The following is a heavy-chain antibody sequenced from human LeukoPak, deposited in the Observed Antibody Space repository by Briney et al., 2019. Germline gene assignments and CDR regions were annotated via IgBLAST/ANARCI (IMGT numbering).Heavy chain of an antibody. D-gene: IGHD5-12*01. J-gene: IGHJ4*02. CDR1: GFTFSSYW. Sequence: PGGSLRLSCAASGFTFSSYWMSWVRQAPGKGLEWVANIKQDGSEKYYVDSVKGRFTISRDNAKNSLYLQMNSLRAEDTAVYYCAKGYSGYAFYFDYWGQGTLVTVSS. CDR3: AKGYSGYAFYFDY. CDR2: IKQDGSEK. V-gene: IGHV3-7*01.